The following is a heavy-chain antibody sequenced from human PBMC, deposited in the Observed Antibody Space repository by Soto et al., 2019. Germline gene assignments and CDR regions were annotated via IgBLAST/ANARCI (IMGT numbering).Heavy chain of an antibody. CDR2: IRNTPYGGTT. CDR3: SRGSFGYYGP. D-gene: IGHD2-2*03. V-gene: IGHV3-49*03. CDR1: SSGDSY. Sequence: SSGDSYWGWIRQPPGKGLEWVGFIRNTPYGGTTDYAASVRGRFTISRDDSESIAYLQMNSLKTEDSGVYYCSRGSFGYYGPWGPGTLVTVSS. J-gene: IGHJ5*02.